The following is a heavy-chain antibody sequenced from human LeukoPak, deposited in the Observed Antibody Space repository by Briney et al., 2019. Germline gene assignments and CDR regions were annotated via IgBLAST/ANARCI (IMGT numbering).Heavy chain of an antibody. D-gene: IGHD1-26*01. CDR1: HGSISDNSYY. J-gene: IGHJ5*02. Sequence: SETLSLTCTVSHGSISDNSYYWGWIRQPPGKGLEWIGSIYYSGSTYYNPTLKSRVTISVDTSKNQFSLKLSSVTAADTAVYYCASSKWELLRFDPWGQGTLVTVSS. CDR3: ASSKWELLRFDP. V-gene: IGHV4-39*01. CDR2: IYYSGST.